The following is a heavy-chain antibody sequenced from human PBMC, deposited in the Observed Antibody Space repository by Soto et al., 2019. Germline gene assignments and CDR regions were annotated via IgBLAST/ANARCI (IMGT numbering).Heavy chain of an antibody. D-gene: IGHD3-10*01. Sequence: PWGSLRLSCSASGFTGSSNCMSWGRQAPRKGLGWVSVIHSGGSTYSPDSQTGPLTISRDNSKNPLYFQMNSLRAEDPAVYYYASDERGRSITMVRAVTVLGWRLCDICHQRTMVAVSS. CDR1: GFTGSSNC. CDR2: IHSGGST. CDR3: ASDERGRSITMVRAVTVLGWRLCDI. J-gene: IGHJ3*02. V-gene: IGHV3-53*01.